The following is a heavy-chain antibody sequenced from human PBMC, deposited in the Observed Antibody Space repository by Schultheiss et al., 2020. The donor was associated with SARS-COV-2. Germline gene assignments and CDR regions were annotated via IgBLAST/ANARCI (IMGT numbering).Heavy chain of an antibody. V-gene: IGHV3-23*01. CDR1: GFTFSSYA. CDR3: AKGSITIFGVVRLDFQH. Sequence: GGSLRLSCAASGFTFSSYAMSWVRQAPGKGLEWVSGISWNSGSIGYADSVKGRFTISRDNSKNTLYLQMNSLRAEDTAVYYCAKGSITIFGVVRLDFQHWGQGTLVTVSS. D-gene: IGHD3-3*01. J-gene: IGHJ1*01. CDR2: ISWNSGSI.